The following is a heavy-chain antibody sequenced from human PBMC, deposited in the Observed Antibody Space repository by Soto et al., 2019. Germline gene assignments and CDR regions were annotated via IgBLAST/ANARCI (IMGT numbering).Heavy chain of an antibody. V-gene: IGHV3-23*01. Sequence: GESLKISCAASGFTFSSYAMSWVRQAPGKGLEWVSAIRGSGGSTYYADSVKGRFTISRDNSKNTLYLQMNSLRAEETAVYYCAKESITMVRGVIPNWFDPWGQGTLVTVSS. D-gene: IGHD3-10*01. J-gene: IGHJ5*02. CDR1: GFTFSSYA. CDR3: AKESITMVRGVIPNWFDP. CDR2: IRGSGGST.